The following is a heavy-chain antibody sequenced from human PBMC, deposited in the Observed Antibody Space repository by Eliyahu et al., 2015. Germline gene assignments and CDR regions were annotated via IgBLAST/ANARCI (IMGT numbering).Heavy chain of an antibody. CDR2: IYSSGTT. J-gene: IGHJ4*02. Sequence: EVQLVESGGGLVQPGGSLRLSCAASGFTVSSNYMSWVRQAPGKGLEWVSVIYSSGTTYYADSVKGRFTISRDNSKNTLYLQMNNLRAEDTAVYYCARGSGFSAQYFDYWGQGTLVTVSS. CDR1: GFTVSSNY. CDR3: ARGSGFSAQYFDY. D-gene: IGHD3-10*01. V-gene: IGHV3-66*01.